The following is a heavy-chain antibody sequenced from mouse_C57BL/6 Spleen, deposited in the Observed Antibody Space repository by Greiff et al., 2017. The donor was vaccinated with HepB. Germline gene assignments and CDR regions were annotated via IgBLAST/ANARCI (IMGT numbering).Heavy chain of an antibody. Sequence: VQLQQSGAELVKPGASVKMSCKASGYTFTTYPIEWMKQNHGKSLEWIGNFHPYNDDTKYNEKFKGKATLTVEKSSSTVYLELSRLSSDDSAVYYSARGGYDEDYNAMDYWGQGTSVTVSS. D-gene: IGHD2-2*01. CDR2: FHPYNDDT. CDR3: ARGGYDEDYNAMDY. J-gene: IGHJ4*01. CDR1: GYTFTTYP. V-gene: IGHV1-47*01.